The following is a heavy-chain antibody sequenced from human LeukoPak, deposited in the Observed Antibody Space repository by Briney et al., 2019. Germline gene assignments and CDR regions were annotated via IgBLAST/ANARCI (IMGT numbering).Heavy chain of an antibody. Sequence: GGSLRLSCAASGFTFSSYGMHWVRQAPGKGLEWVAVISYDGSNKYYADSVKGRFTISRDNSKNTLYVQMNSLRAEDTAVYYCAKSMYYEFWSGFLDYWGQGTLVTVSS. CDR1: GFTFSSYG. V-gene: IGHV3-30*18. CDR2: ISYDGSNK. D-gene: IGHD3-3*01. J-gene: IGHJ4*02. CDR3: AKSMYYEFWSGFLDY.